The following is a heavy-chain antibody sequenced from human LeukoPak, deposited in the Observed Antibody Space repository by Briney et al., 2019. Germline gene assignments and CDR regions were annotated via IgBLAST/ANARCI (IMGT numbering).Heavy chain of an antibody. Sequence: GGSLRLSCAASGFTFSHYWMSWVRQAPGKGLEWVANIKQDGSEKYYVDSMKGRFTISRDNAKNSLYLQMNSLRAEDTAVYYCAREIDILTGGYYYYYYIDVWGKGTTVTISS. CDR1: GFTFSHYW. CDR2: IKQDGSEK. V-gene: IGHV3-7*01. D-gene: IGHD3-9*01. CDR3: AREIDILTGGYYYYYYIDV. J-gene: IGHJ6*03.